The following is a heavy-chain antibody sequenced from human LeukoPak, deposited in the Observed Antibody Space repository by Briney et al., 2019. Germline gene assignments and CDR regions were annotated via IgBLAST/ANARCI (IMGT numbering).Heavy chain of an antibody. CDR3: ARPSPDTAMAIDY. V-gene: IGHV4-34*01. CDR2: INHRGST. CDR1: GGSFSGYY. J-gene: IGHJ4*02. D-gene: IGHD5-18*01. Sequence: SETLSLTCAVYGGSFSGYYWSWIRQPPGKGLEWIGEINHRGSTNYNPSLKSRVTISIDTSKKQFSLKLSSVTAADTAVYYCARPSPDTAMAIDYWGQGTLVTVSS.